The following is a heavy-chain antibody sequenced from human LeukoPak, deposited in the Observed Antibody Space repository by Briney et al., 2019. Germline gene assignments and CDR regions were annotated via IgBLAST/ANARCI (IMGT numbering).Heavy chain of an antibody. CDR3: ARSYYGGSQQYYFDY. CDR2: IYYSGST. Sequence: SETLSLTCTVSGGSISSYYWSWIRQPPGKGLEWIGYIYYSGSTDYNPSLKSRVAISLDTSKNQFSLKLSSVTAADTAVYFCARSYYGGSQQYYFDYWGQGTLVTVSS. CDR1: GGSISSYY. V-gene: IGHV4-59*01. D-gene: IGHD4-23*01. J-gene: IGHJ4*02.